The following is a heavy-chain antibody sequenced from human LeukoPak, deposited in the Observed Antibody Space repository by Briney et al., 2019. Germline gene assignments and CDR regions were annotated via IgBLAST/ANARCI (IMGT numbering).Heavy chain of an antibody. D-gene: IGHD2-15*01. CDR3: ARLRPSRIVVVVAATRGAFDI. J-gene: IGHJ3*02. CDR1: GGSLSGYY. CDR2: INHSGST. Sequence: SETLSLTCAVYGGSLSGYYWSWIRQPPGKGLEWIGEINHSGSTNYNPSLKSRVTISVDTSKNQFSLKLSSVTAADTAVYYCARLRPSRIVVVVAATRGAFDIWGQGTMVTVSS. V-gene: IGHV4-34*01.